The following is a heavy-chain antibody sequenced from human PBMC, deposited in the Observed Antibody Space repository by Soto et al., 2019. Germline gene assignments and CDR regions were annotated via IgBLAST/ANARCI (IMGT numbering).Heavy chain of an antibody. J-gene: IGHJ3*02. Sequence: GGSLRLSCAASGFTFSSYSMNWVRQAPGKGLEWVSSISSSSSYIYYADSVKGRFTISRDNAKNSLYLQMNSLRAEDPAVYYCARDSFGDSSSGAFDIWGQGTMVTVSS. CDR2: ISSSSSYI. V-gene: IGHV3-21*01. CDR1: GFTFSSYS. CDR3: ARDSFGDSSSGAFDI. D-gene: IGHD6-6*01.